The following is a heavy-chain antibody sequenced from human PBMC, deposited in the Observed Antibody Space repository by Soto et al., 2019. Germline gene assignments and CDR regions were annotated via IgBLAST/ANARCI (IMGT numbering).Heavy chain of an antibody. Sequence: SETLSLTCTVSGDSINSYYWIWIRQAPGKGLEWIGQIYFNGNTNYNPSLKSRVTISVDTSKDQFSLKLDSVTSAGTAVYYCARRRTWLERYGLDVWGQGTTVTVSS. J-gene: IGHJ6*02. CDR1: GDSINSYY. CDR3: ARRRTWLERYGLDV. V-gene: IGHV4-59*01. D-gene: IGHD5-12*01. CDR2: IYFNGNT.